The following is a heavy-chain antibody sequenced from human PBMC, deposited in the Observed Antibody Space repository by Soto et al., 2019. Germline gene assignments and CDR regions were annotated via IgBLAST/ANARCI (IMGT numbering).Heavy chain of an antibody. CDR3: ARGWVIAVAGTDYYYGMDV. CDR1: GGTFSSYA. V-gene: IGHV1-69*13. D-gene: IGHD6-19*01. Sequence: SAKVSCKASGGTFSSYAISWVRQAPGQGLEWMGGIIPIFGTANYAQKFQGRVTITADESTSTAYMELSSLRSEDTAVYYCARGWVIAVAGTDYYYGMDVWGQGTTVTVSS. J-gene: IGHJ6*02. CDR2: IIPIFGTA.